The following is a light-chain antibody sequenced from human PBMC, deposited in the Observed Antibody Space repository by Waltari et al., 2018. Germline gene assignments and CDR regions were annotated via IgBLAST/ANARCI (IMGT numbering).Light chain of an antibody. Sequence: SYALTQPPSVSVAPGQTAKIPCGGHNIGSHTAHWYQQKPGQAPVLVVYADADRPSGIPERFSGSNSGNTATLTISRVEAGDEADYYCQVWHSSSSDQYVFGIGSKVTVL. V-gene: IGLV3-21*02. J-gene: IGLJ1*01. CDR1: NIGSHT. CDR3: QVWHSSSSDQYV. CDR2: ADA.